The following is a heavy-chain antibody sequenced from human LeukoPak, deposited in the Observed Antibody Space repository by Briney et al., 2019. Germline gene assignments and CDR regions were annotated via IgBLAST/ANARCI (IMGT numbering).Heavy chain of an antibody. V-gene: IGHV3-48*03. CDR2: ISSSGGAR. Sequence: GGSLRLSCAASGFTFNNYEMNWVRQAPGKGLEWVSYISSSGGARYYADSVKGRFTISRDNAKNSLYLQMSSLRAEDTAVYYCLVTTRSRGFDYWGQGTLVTVSS. J-gene: IGHJ4*02. D-gene: IGHD1/OR15-1a*01. CDR1: GFTFNNYE. CDR3: LVTTRSRGFDY.